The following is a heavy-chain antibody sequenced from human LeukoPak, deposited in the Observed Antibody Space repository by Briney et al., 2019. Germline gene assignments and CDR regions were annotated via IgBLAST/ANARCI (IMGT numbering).Heavy chain of an antibody. D-gene: IGHD6-19*01. Sequence: SQTFSLTCDISGDSVSSNNGAWNWIRQSPSRGLEWLGRTYYRSKWYNDYAGSLNGRITINPDTSKNQFSLHLNSVTPEDTAVYYCARDLGNTGWYTFDYWGQGILVTVSS. J-gene: IGHJ4*02. CDR1: GDSVSSNNGA. V-gene: IGHV6-1*01. CDR3: ARDLGNTGWYTFDY. CDR2: TYYRSKWYN.